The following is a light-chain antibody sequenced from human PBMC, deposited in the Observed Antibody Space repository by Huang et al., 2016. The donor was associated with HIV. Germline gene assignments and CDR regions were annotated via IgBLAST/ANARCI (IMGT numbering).Light chain of an antibody. V-gene: IGKV1-39*01. CDR3: QQSYSSHT. J-gene: IGKJ5*01. Sequence: DIQMTQSPSSLSAPVGDTVTITCRARRSINSPLNWYQQRPGRAPTLLIYGASNLQSGVPSRFRGSGSATDYTLRISSLQPEDFATYFCQQSYSSHTFGQGTRLEIK. CDR1: RSINSP. CDR2: GAS.